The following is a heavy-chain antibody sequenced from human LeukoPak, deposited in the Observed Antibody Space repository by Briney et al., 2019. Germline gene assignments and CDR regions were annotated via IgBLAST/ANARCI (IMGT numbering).Heavy chain of an antibody. CDR2: IYYSGST. CDR1: GGSISSGGYY. V-gene: IGHV4-31*03. D-gene: IGHD6-25*01. J-gene: IGHJ4*02. CDR3: ARGQAAYFDC. Sequence: SETLSLTCTVSGGSISSGGYYSSWIRQHPGKGLEWIGYIYYSGSTYYNPSLKSRVTISVDTSKNQFSLKLSSVTAADTAVYYCARGQAAYFDCWGQGTLVTVSS.